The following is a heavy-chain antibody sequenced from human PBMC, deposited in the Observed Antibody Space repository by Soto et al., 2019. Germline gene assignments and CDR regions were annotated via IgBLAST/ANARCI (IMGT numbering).Heavy chain of an antibody. CDR3: AKGGPDGFCSGGRCYFDY. V-gene: IGHV3-9*01. CDR1: GFTFDDYA. CDR2: ISWNSNII. Sequence: DVQLVESGGGLVQPGRSLRLSCEASGFTFDDYAMHWVRRDPGKGLEWVSSISWNSNIIGYADSVKGRFTISRDNAKNSLYLQMNSLRPEDTALYYCAKGGPDGFCSGGRCYFDYWGQGTLVTVSS. J-gene: IGHJ4*02. D-gene: IGHD2-15*01.